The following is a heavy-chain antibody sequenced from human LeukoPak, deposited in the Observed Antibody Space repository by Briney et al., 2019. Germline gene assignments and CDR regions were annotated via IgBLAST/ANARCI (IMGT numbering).Heavy chain of an antibody. V-gene: IGHV4-38-2*02. J-gene: IGHJ4*02. D-gene: IGHD3-10*01. Sequence: PSETLSLTCTVSGYSISSGYYWGWIRQPPGKGLEWIGRIYTSGSTNYNPSLKSRVTMSVDTSKNQFSLKLSSVTAADTAVYYCASDSHYGSGSFWGQGTLVTVSS. CDR2: IYTSGST. CDR3: ASDSHYGSGSF. CDR1: GYSISSGYY.